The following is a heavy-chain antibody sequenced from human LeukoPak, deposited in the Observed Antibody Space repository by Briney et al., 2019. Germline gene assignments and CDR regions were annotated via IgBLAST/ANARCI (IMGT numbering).Heavy chain of an antibody. CDR1: GFTFSSYG. J-gene: IGHJ4*02. V-gene: IGHV3-21*01. Sequence: GGSLRLSCAASGFTFSSYGMTWVRQAPGKGLEWVSAISGSGGSTFYADSVKGRFTISRDNAKNSLYLQMNSLRAEDTAVYYCTTRLIGAWDYWGQGTLVTVSS. CDR2: ISGSGGST. CDR3: TTRLIGAWDY. D-gene: IGHD3-16*01.